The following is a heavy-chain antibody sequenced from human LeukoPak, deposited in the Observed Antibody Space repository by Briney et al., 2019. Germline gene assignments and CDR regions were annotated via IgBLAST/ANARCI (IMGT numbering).Heavy chain of an antibody. CDR2: INHSGST. D-gene: IGHD4-17*01. J-gene: IGHJ4*02. Sequence: SETLSLTCAVYGGSFSGYYWSWIRQPPGKGLEWIGEINHSGSTNYNPSLKSRVTISVDTSKNQFSLKLSSVTAADTAVFYCARGDYGDYDYWGQGTLVTVSS. CDR3: ARGDYGDYDY. V-gene: IGHV4-34*01. CDR1: GGSFSGYY.